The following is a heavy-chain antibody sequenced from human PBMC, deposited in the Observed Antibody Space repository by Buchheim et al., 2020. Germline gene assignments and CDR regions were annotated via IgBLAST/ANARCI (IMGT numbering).Heavy chain of an antibody. CDR1: GYTFTEYW. CDR2: IFPRDSDM. CDR3: AKLSGAESYRFGDYYYYMDV. J-gene: IGHJ6*03. V-gene: IGHV5-51*01. Sequence: EVQLVQSGAEVKKPGESLKISCNGSGYTFTEYWIGWVRQMPGKGLEWMGMIFPRDSDMRWSPSFQGQVTISADKSVSSAYLQWSSLKASDSAMYYCAKLSGAESYRFGDYYYYMDVWGKGTT. D-gene: IGHD3-16*02.